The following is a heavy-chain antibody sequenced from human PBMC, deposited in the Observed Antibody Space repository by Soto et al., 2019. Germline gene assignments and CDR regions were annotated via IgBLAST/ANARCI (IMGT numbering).Heavy chain of an antibody. CDR2: IYSSGST. J-gene: IGHJ4*02. CDR1: GGSISSSSYY. D-gene: IGHD5-12*01. CDR3: AMPAIVATINADY. Sequence: SETLSLTCPVSGGSISSSSYYWGWIRQPPGKGLEWIGSIYSSGSTYYNPSLKSRVTISVDTSKNQFSLKLSSVTAADTAVYYCAMPAIVATINADYWGQGTLVTVSS. V-gene: IGHV4-39*01.